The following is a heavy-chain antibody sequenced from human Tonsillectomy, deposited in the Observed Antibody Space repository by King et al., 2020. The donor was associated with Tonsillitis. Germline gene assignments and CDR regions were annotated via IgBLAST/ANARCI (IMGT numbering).Heavy chain of an antibody. CDR3: ARGDCSGGSCYRDLGDWFDP. V-gene: IGHV4-30-4*01. D-gene: IGHD2-15*01. J-gene: IGHJ5*02. Sequence: MQLQESGPGLVKPSQTLSLTCTVSGGSISSGDYYWSWIRQPPGKGLEWIGYIYYSGSTYYNPSLKSRVTISVDTSKNQFSLKLSSVTAADTAVYYCARGDCSGGSCYRDLGDWFDPWGQGTLVTVSS. CDR2: IYYSGST. CDR1: GGSISSGDYY.